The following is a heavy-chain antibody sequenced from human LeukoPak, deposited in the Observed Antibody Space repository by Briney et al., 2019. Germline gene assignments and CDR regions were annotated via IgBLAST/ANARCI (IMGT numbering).Heavy chain of an antibody. V-gene: IGHV4-34*01. CDR2: INHSGST. CDR1: GGSFSGYY. CDR3: ARMNSSSYYYGMDV. D-gene: IGHD6-6*01. Sequence: PSETLSLTCAVYGGSFSGYYWSWIRQPPGKGLEWIGEINHSGSTNYNPSLKSRVTISVDTSKNQFSLKLSSVTAADTAVYYCARMNSSSYYYGMDVWGQGTTVTVS. J-gene: IGHJ6*02.